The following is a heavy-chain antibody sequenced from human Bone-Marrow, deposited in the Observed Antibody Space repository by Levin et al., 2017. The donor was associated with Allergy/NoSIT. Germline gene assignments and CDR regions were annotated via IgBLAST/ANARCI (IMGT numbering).Heavy chain of an antibody. Sequence: SLLLFFSSSFFPFLLSSLSWVRQAPGKGLEWVSAISGSGGSTYYADSVKGRFTLSLDHSKNTLYLQMNSLRAEDTAVYYCAKGGVVLLWFGEPGFGLDPWGQGTLVTVSS. D-gene: IGHD3-10*01. J-gene: IGHJ5*02. CDR2: ISGSGGST. V-gene: IGHV3-23*01. CDR3: AKGGVVLLWFGEPGFGLDP. CDR1: FFPFLLSS.